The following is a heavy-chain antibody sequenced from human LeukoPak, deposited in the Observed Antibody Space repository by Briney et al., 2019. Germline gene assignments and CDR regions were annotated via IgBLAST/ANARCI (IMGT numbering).Heavy chain of an antibody. J-gene: IGHJ4*02. Sequence: PSETLSLTCAVYGGSFSGYYWSGIRQPPGKGLEWIGEINHSGSTNYNPSLKSRVTISVDTSKNQFSLKLSSVTAADTAVYYCARVGYSSRQYYWGQGTLVTVSS. CDR2: INHSGST. CDR3: ARVGYSSRQYY. D-gene: IGHD5-18*01. CDR1: GGSFSGYY. V-gene: IGHV4-34*01.